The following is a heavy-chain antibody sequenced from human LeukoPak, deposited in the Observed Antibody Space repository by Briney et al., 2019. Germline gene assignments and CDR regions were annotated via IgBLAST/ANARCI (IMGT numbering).Heavy chain of an antibody. J-gene: IGHJ4*02. Sequence: SETLSLTCTVSGGSISGYYWSWIRQTPGKGLEWIGDIYNSGTTTYNPSLKSRITMSVDTSKKQFSLKLSSVTAADTAVFYCARLSSGWYDYWGQGTLVTVSS. V-gene: IGHV4-59*08. CDR3: ARLSSGWYDY. CDR2: IYNSGTT. D-gene: IGHD6-19*01. CDR1: GGSISGYY.